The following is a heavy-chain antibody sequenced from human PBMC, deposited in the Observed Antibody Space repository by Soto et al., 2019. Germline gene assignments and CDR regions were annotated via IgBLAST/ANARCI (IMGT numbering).Heavy chain of an antibody. D-gene: IGHD6-6*01. CDR1: GFTFSSYG. CDR2: ISYDGSNK. CDR3: AKRVKAAARRGFMEYYYYGMDV. V-gene: IGHV3-30*18. Sequence: GGSLRLCCAASGFTFSSYGMHWVRQAPGKGLEWVAVISYDGSNKYYADSVKGRFTISRDNSKNTLYLQMNSLRAEDTAVYYCAKRVKAAARRGFMEYYYYGMDVWGQGTTVTVSS. J-gene: IGHJ6*02.